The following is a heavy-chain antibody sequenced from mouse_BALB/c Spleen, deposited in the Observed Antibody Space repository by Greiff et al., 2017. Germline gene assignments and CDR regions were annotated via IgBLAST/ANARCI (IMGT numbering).Heavy chain of an antibody. J-gene: IGHJ1*01. CDR1: GFSLTDYG. Sequence: QVQLQESGPGLVAPSQSLSITCTVSGFSLTDYGVSWIRQPPGKGLEWLGVIRGGGSTYYNSAPKSRLSISKDNSKSQVFLKMNSLQTDDTAMYYCGKQAGTEWYFDVWGAGTTVTVSS. V-gene: IGHV2-6-5*01. CDR3: GKQAGTEWYFDV. D-gene: IGHD4-1*01. CDR2: IRGGGST.